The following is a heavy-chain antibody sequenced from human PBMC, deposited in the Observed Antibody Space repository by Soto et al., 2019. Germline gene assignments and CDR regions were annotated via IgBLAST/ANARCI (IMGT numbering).Heavy chain of an antibody. D-gene: IGHD2-2*01. Sequence: EVQLVESGGGLVQPGGSLRLSCAASGFTFSGDWMHWVRQAAGKGLVWVSRINMDGTRTNYAESVKGRFTISRDNAKNALYLQMDSLRVDDTAVYFCARGPRGLYHHDYWGQGALVTVSS. V-gene: IGHV3-74*01. CDR2: INMDGTRT. CDR3: ARGPRGLYHHDY. CDR1: GFTFSGDW. J-gene: IGHJ4*02.